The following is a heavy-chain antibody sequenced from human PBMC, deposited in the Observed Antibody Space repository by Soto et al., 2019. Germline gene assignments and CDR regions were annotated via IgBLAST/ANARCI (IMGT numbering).Heavy chain of an antibody. V-gene: IGHV3-15*07. CDR3: TTGSVDGF. CDR1: GFSVTNAW. Sequence: EVQLVDSGGGLVKPGGSLRLSCAASGFSVTNAWMNWVRQAPGKGLEWVGRVYTSAEGGATNYAAPVKGRFTIASDDSKYTVYLQLNSLMAEDTAVYYCTTGSVDGFWGQGTTVTVSS. D-gene: IGHD2-15*01. CDR2: VYTSAEGGAT. J-gene: IGHJ6*02.